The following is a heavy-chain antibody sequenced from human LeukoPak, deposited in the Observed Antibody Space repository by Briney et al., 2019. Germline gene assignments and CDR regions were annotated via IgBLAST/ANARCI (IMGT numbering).Heavy chain of an antibody. D-gene: IGHD4-17*01. Sequence: PGGSLRLSCAASGFTFSSYAMSWVRQAPGKGLEWVSAISGSGGSTYYADSVKGRFTISRDNSKNTLYLQMNSLRAEDTAVYYCARDLYGDYSFDYWGQGTLVTVSS. CDR3: ARDLYGDYSFDY. V-gene: IGHV3-23*01. CDR2: ISGSGGST. J-gene: IGHJ4*02. CDR1: GFTFSSYA.